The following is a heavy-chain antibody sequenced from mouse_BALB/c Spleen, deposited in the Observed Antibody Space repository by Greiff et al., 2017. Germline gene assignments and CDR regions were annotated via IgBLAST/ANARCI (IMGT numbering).Heavy chain of an antibody. CDR3: DMTWFAY. V-gene: IGHV5-6-5*01. CDR1: GFTFSSYA. CDR2: ISSGGST. D-gene: IGHD2-3*01. Sequence: EVQLQESGGGLVKPGGSLKLSCAASGFTFSSYAMSWVRQTPEKRLEWVASISSGGSTYYPDSVKGRFTISRDNARNILYLQMSSLRSEDTAMYYCDMTWFAYWGQGTLVTVSA. J-gene: IGHJ3*01.